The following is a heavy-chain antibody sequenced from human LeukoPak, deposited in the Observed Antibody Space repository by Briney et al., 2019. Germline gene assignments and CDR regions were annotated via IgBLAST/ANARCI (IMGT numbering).Heavy chain of an antibody. CDR3: AKDRHDYSNSFDC. CDR1: GFTFSTYG. D-gene: IGHD4-11*01. J-gene: IGHJ4*02. CDR2: ISYDGSNK. V-gene: IGHV3-30*18. Sequence: GGSLRLSCAASGFTFSTYGMHWVRQAPGKGLEWVAVISYDGSNKYYADSVKGRFTISRDNSKNTLYLQMNSLRAEDTAVFYCAKDRHDYSNSFDCWGQGTLVTVSS.